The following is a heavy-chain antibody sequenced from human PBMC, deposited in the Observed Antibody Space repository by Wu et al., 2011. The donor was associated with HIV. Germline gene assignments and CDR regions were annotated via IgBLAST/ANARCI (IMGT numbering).Heavy chain of an antibody. V-gene: IGHV1-2*02. CDR1: GYTFTAYY. J-gene: IGHJ4*02. D-gene: IGHD6-13*01. CDR3: AREQLSGGRSYDY. Sequence: SGYTFTAYYIHWVRQAPGQGLEWMGWINPTSGDTDYVQKFQGRVTMTRDTSISTAYMELSRLRSDDTAIYYCAREQLSGGRSYDYWGQGTLVTVSS. CDR2: INPTSGDT.